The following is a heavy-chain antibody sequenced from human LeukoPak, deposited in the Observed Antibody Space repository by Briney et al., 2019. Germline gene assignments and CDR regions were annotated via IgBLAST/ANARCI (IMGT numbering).Heavy chain of an antibody. D-gene: IGHD6-13*01. J-gene: IGHJ4*02. CDR2: IYYSGST. CDR1: GGSISTYY. CDR3: ARHGIVDSSRKYYFDY. Sequence: PSETLSLTCSVSGGSISTYYWSWIRQPPGKGLEWIGYIYYSGSTSYNPSLKSRVTISVDTSKNQFSLDLSSVIAADTAVYYCARHGIVDSSRKYYFDYWGQGTLVTVSS. V-gene: IGHV4-59*08.